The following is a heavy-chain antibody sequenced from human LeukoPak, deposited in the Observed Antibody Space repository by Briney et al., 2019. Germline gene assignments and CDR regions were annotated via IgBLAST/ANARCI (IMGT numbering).Heavy chain of an antibody. CDR2: IKKDGSEK. CDR1: GFMFSSYW. Sequence: GGSLRLSCTASGFMFSSYWMSWVRQAPGKGLEWVANIKKDGSEKYYVDSVKGRFTISRDNAKTSLYLQMNSLRAEDTAVYYCARDLSGVAGYTYGRGIDYWGQGTLVTVSS. J-gene: IGHJ4*02. D-gene: IGHD5-18*01. CDR3: ARDLSGVAGYTYGRGIDY. V-gene: IGHV3-7*01.